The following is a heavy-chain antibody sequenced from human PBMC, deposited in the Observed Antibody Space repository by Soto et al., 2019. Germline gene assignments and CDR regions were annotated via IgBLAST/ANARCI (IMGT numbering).Heavy chain of an antibody. J-gene: IGHJ4*02. Sequence: QVQLVQSGAEVKKPGSSVKVSCKASGGTFSSYTISWVRQAPGQGLEWMGRIIPILGIANYAQKFQGRVTITADKSTSTAYMELSSLRSEDTAVYYCVRGRVILTGYYFDYWGQGTLVTVSS. D-gene: IGHD3-9*01. CDR3: VRGRVILTGYYFDY. CDR1: GGTFSSYT. CDR2: IIPILGIA. V-gene: IGHV1-69*02.